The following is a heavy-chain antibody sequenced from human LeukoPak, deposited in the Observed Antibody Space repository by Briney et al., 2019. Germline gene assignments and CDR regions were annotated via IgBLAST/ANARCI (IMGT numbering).Heavy chain of an antibody. Sequence: PGESLQISCQGSGSSFTNYWIGWVRQLPGKGLEWMGIIYPGDSDTRYSPSFQGQVTISADKSNTTAYLQWSSLKASDTAMYYCARRHHEWELLDYWGQGTLVTVSS. V-gene: IGHV5-51*01. D-gene: IGHD1-26*01. CDR3: ARRHHEWELLDY. CDR2: IYPGDSDT. J-gene: IGHJ4*02. CDR1: GSSFTNYW.